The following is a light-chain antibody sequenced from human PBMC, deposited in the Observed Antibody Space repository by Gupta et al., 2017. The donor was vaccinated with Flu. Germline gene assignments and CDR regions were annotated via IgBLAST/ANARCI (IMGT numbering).Light chain of an antibody. CDR3: QQDNDWPPWT. Sequence: EIVMTQSPATLSVSPGERATLSCRASQSVSSTVAWYQHKPGQAPRLLIYGASTRATGIPARFSGSGSGTEFTLTISSRQSEDFAVYYCQQDNDWPPWTFGQGTKVEIK. J-gene: IGKJ1*01. CDR1: QSVSST. V-gene: IGKV3-15*01. CDR2: GAS.